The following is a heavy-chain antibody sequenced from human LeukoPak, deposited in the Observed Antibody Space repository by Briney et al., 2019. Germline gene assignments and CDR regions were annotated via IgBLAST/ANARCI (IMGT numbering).Heavy chain of an antibody. CDR3: ARHLSIFGVVITIDAFDI. Sequence: SETLSLTSAVSGYSISSGYYWGWIRQPPGKGLEWIGSIYHSGSTYYNPSLKSRVTISVDTSKNQFSLKLSSVTAADTAVYYCARHLSIFGVVITIDAFDIWGQGTMVTVSS. V-gene: IGHV4-38-2*01. CDR2: IYHSGST. CDR1: GYSISSGYY. J-gene: IGHJ3*02. D-gene: IGHD3-3*01.